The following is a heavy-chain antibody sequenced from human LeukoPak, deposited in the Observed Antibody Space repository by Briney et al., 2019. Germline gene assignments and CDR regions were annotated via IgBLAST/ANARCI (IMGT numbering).Heavy chain of an antibody. D-gene: IGHD1-26*01. V-gene: IGHV3-30*19. CDR3: ARMGVGETGIAFDI. CDR1: GFTFSSYG. J-gene: IGHJ3*02. CDR2: ISYDGSIT. Sequence: PGGSLRLSCAASGFTFSSYGMHWVRQAPGKGLEWVAVISYDGSITYYADSVKGRFTVSRDNSKNTMYLQMNSLRDEDTAVYYCARMGVGETGIAFDIWGQGTMVTVSS.